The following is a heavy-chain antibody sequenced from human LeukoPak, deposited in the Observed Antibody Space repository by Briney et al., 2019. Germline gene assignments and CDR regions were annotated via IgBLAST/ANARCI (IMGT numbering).Heavy chain of an antibody. Sequence: GGSLRLSCAVSGLTFSNVWMHWVRHVPGQGLVGVSRINRAGSGTVYAHSVKGRFTISRDNAKNLLYLQMNMLSAEATAVYYCGSVRDSDNWGQGTMVTVSS. CDR1: GLTFSNVW. J-gene: IGHJ3*02. CDR2: INRAGSGT. CDR3: GSVRDSDN. D-gene: IGHD2-21*01. V-gene: IGHV3-74*01.